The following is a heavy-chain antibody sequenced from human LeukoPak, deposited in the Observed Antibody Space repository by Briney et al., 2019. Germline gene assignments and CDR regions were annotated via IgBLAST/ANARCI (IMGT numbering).Heavy chain of an antibody. CDR2: IYYSGST. CDR3: ARGPGYGDYFRPYYYGMDV. Sequence: SETLSLTCTVSGGSISNYYWSWIRQPPGKGLEWIGYIYYSGSTNYNPSLKSRVTISVDTSKNQSSLKLSSVTAADTAVYYCARGPGYGDYFRPYYYGMDVWGQGTTVTVSS. V-gene: IGHV4-59*01. J-gene: IGHJ6*02. CDR1: GGSISNYY. D-gene: IGHD4-17*01.